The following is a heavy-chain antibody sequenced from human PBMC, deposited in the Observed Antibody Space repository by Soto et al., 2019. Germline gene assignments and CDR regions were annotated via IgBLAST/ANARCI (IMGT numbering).Heavy chain of an antibody. V-gene: IGHV1-18*01. Sequence: GAAVKVSCKASGYPFTSYGISWVRQAPGQGLEWMGWISAYNGNTNYAQKLQGRVTMTTDTSTSTAYMKLRSLRSDDTAVYYCALFELLGAFDIGGQGTMVTVSS. CDR2: ISAYNGNT. CDR3: ALFELLGAFDI. J-gene: IGHJ3*02. D-gene: IGHD1-7*01. CDR1: GYPFTSYG.